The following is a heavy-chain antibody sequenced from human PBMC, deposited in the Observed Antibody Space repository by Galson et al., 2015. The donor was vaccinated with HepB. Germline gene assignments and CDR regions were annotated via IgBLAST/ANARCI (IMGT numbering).Heavy chain of an antibody. Sequence: SLRLSCAGSGFTFNKYAMSWVRQAPGQGLEWVSDISGSGVSTNYADSVEGRFTISRDNSKNTLFLQMNSLRAEDTGLYYCAKGGSSTSCYPADHWGQGTLVTVSS. CDR2: ISGSGVST. CDR1: GFTFNKYA. D-gene: IGHD2-2*01. CDR3: AKGGSSTSCYPADH. J-gene: IGHJ4*02. V-gene: IGHV3-23*01.